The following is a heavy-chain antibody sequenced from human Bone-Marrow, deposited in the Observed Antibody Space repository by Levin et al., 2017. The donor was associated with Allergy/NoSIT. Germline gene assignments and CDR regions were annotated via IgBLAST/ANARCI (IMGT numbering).Heavy chain of an antibody. CDR3: ASTNVATAGMT. J-gene: IGHJ4*02. V-gene: IGHV3-7*01. D-gene: IGHD6-13*01. Sequence: GGSLRLSCAASGFTFSSYWMSWVRQAPGKGLEWVTNIKPDGTEKYYVDSLKGRFTVSRDNAKNSLYLQMSSLTADDTAVYYCASTNVATAGMTWGQGTLVTVSS. CDR2: IKPDGTEK. CDR1: GFTFSSYW.